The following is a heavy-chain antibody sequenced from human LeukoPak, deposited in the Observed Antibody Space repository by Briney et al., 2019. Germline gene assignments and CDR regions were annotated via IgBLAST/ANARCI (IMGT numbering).Heavy chain of an antibody. Sequence: GGSLRLSCAASGFTFSSYWMHWVRQAPGKGLVWVSRINSDGSSTSYADSVKGRFTISRDNAKNTLYLQMNSLRAEDTAVYYCARALRGGTTSGASDIWGQGTMVTVSS. V-gene: IGHV3-74*01. J-gene: IGHJ3*02. D-gene: IGHD1-7*01. CDR1: GFTFSSYW. CDR3: ARALRGGTTSGASDI. CDR2: INSDGSST.